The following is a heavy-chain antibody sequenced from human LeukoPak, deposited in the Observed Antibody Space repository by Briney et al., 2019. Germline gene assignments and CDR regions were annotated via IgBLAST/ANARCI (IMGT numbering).Heavy chain of an antibody. Sequence: SVKVSCKASGGTFSSYAISWVRQAPGQGLEWMGGIIPIFGTANYAQKFQGRVTITRDTSASTAYMELSSLRSEDTAVYYCARDSDIVVVPAAPTYYYGMDVRGKGTTVTVSS. V-gene: IGHV1-69*05. J-gene: IGHJ6*04. CDR1: GGTFSSYA. CDR2: IIPIFGTA. CDR3: ARDSDIVVVPAAPTYYYGMDV. D-gene: IGHD2-2*01.